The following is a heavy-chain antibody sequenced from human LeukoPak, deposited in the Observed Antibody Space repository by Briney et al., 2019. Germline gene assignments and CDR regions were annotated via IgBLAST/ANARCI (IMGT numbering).Heavy chain of an antibody. CDR1: GLTFSDFW. CDR3: ATGHSYGYDY. D-gene: IGHD5-18*01. CDR2: VKGDGRTT. J-gene: IGHJ4*02. V-gene: IGHV3-74*01. Sequence: PGGSLRLSCAASGLTFSDFWMHWVRQPPGKGLVWVALVKGDGRTTIYADSVKGRFTISRDNAKNTLYLQMNSQRADDSGVYYCATGHSYGYDYWGQGVLVTVSS.